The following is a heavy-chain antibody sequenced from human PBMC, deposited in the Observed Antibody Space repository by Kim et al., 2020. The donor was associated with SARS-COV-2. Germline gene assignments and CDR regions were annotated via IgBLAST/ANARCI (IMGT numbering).Heavy chain of an antibody. V-gene: IGHV3-30*01. CDR3: ARMYYDFWSGYFGTLGY. Sequence: VKGRFTISRDNSKNTLYLQMNSLRAEDTAVYYCARMYYDFWSGYFGTLGYWGQGTLVTVSS. D-gene: IGHD3-3*01. J-gene: IGHJ4*02.